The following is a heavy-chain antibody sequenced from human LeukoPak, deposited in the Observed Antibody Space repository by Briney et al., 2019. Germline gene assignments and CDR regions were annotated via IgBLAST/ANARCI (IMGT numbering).Heavy chain of an antibody. CDR2: IYPGDSDT. V-gene: IGHV5-51*01. D-gene: IGHD5-18*01. CDR3: AKSIGGYNYGRTFDI. Sequence: GESLKISCKGSGYSFINSWIGWVRQMPGKGLEWVGIIYPGDSDTRYSPSFQGQVTISADKSISTAYLQWSSLKASDTAMYYCAKSIGGYNYGRTFDIWGQGTRVTVSS. CDR1: GYSFINSW. J-gene: IGHJ3*02.